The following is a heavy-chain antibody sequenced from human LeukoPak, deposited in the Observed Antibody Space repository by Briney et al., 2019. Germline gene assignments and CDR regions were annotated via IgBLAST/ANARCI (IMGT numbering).Heavy chain of an antibody. Sequence: SVKVSCKASGGTFSSYAISWVRQPPGQGLEWMGGIIPIFGTATYAQKFQGRVTITTDESTSTAYMELRSLRMEGPAVYFCARSPELWFGEPRGTSFDYWGQGTLVTVSS. CDR2: IIPIFGTA. CDR1: GGTFSSYA. CDR3: ARSPELWFGEPRGTSFDY. D-gene: IGHD3-10*01. V-gene: IGHV1-69*05. J-gene: IGHJ4*02.